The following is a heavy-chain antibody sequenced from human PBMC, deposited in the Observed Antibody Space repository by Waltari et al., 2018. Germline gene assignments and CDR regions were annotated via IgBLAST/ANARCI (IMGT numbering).Heavy chain of an antibody. CDR1: GFTFVHYW. CDR3: ARVSKGIHFDY. V-gene: IGHV3-7*04. J-gene: IGHJ4*02. Sequence: EVQLVESGGGLVQPGGSLSLSCTASGFTFVHYWRSWVRQAPGKGLQWVAYIKEDGTEESYLDSLKGRFTISRDDAKNSLHLQMNSLRVEDTAIYYCARVSKGIHFDYWGQGTLVTVSS. CDR2: IKEDGTEE.